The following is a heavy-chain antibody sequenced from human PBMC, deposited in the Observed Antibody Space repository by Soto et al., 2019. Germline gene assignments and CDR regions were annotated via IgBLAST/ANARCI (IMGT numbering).Heavy chain of an antibody. CDR1: GYTFTSYG. D-gene: IGHD1-1*01. J-gene: IGHJ4*02. CDR3: ARGRYGNY. Sequence: QVHLVQSGAEVKKPGASVKVSCKGSGYTFTSYGITWVRQAPGQGLEWMGWISARNGDTDYAQKLQGRVTVTRDTTTITAYMELMSLGSDDTAVYYCARGRYGNYWGQGALVTVSS. V-gene: IGHV1-18*01. CDR2: ISARNGDT.